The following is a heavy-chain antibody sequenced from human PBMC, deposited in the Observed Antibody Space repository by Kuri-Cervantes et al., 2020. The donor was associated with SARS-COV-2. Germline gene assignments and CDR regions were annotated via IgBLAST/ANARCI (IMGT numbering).Heavy chain of an antibody. CDR2: ISYDGSNK. J-gene: IGHJ4*02. V-gene: IGHV3-30-3*01. D-gene: IGHD5-18*01. CDR1: GFTFSSYA. CDR3: ARMAGWIQFFDPFDY. Sequence: GESLKISCAASGFTFSSYAMHWVRQAPGKGLEWVAVISYDGSNKYYADSVKGRFTISRDNARNVVYLQMSGLREDDTAVYYCARMAGWIQFFDPFDYWGQGSLVTVSS.